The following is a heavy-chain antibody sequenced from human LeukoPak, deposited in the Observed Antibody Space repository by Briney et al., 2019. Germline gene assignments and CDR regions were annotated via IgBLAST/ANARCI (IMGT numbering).Heavy chain of an antibody. CDR1: GFTFSTYS. CDR2: ISSGGVYT. D-gene: IGHD6-25*01. Sequence: GSLRLSCAASGFTFSTYSMNWVRQAPGKGLEWVSSISSGGVYTNYADSVKGRYTISRDNAKNSLYLQMNSLRAEDTAVYYCAKERRDGYPDLDYWGQGTLVTVSS. V-gene: IGHV3-21*04. J-gene: IGHJ4*02. CDR3: AKERRDGYPDLDY.